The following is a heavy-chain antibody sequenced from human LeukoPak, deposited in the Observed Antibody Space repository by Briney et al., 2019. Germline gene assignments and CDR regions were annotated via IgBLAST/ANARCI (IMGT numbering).Heavy chain of an antibody. CDR2: ISSSSSYI. D-gene: IGHD1-26*01. CDR1: GFTFSSYS. V-gene: IGHV3-21*01. CDR3: ARDFRLVEATRVFDY. J-gene: IGHJ4*02. Sequence: KPGGSLRLSCAASGFTFSSYSMNWVRQAPGKGLEWVSSISSSSSYIYYADSVKGRFTISRDNAKNSLYLQMNSLRAEDTAVYYCARDFRLVEATRVFDYWGQGTLVTVSS.